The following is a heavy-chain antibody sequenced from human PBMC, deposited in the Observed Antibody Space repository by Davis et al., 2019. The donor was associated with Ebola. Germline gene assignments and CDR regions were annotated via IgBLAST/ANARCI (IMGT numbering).Heavy chain of an antibody. CDR3: AKGGYDFWSGYYI. Sequence: PGGSLRLSCAASGFTFDDYAMHWVRQAPGKGLEWVSGISWNSGSIGYADSVKGRFTISRDNAKNSLYLQMNSLRAEDTALYYCAKGGYDFWSGYYIWGQGTLVTVSS. D-gene: IGHD3-3*01. CDR2: ISWNSGSI. J-gene: IGHJ4*02. V-gene: IGHV3-9*01. CDR1: GFTFDDYA.